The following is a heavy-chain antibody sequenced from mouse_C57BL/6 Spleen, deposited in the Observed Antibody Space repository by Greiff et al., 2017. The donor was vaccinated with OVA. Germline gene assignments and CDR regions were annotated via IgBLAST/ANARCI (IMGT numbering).Heavy chain of an antibody. D-gene: IGHD2-5*01. CDR2: IYPGDGDT. J-gene: IGHJ3*01. CDR3: ARYKGSNFSWFAY. CDR1: GYAFSSYW. V-gene: IGHV1-80*01. Sequence: QVQLQQSGAELVKPGASVKISCKASGYAFSSYWMNWVKQRPGKGLEWIGQIYPGDGDTKYNGKFKGKATMTADKSSSTADMQLSSLTSEDSAVYFCARYKGSNFSWFAYWGQGTLVTVSS.